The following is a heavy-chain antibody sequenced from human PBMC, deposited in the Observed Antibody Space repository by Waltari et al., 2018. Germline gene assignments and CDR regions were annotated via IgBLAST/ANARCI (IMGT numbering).Heavy chain of an antibody. CDR1: GGSISSHY. D-gene: IGHD5-12*01. CDR2: IYYSGST. J-gene: IGHJ4*02. CDR3: ARQVATIGMFDY. V-gene: IGHV4-59*11. Sequence: QVQLQASGPGLVKPSETLSLTCTVSGGSISSHYWSWIRQPPGKGLEWIGYIYYSGSTNYNPSLKSRVTISVDTSKNQFSLKLSSVTAADTAVYYCARQVATIGMFDYWGQGTLVTVSS.